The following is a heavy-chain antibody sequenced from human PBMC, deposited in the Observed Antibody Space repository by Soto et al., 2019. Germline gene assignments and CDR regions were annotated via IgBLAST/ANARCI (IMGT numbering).Heavy chain of an antibody. D-gene: IGHD3-16*02. Sequence: SETLSLTCAVSGVSISSGNWWTWVRQTPQRGLEYIGEIFHDGTANYYPSFERRVAISVDTSKNQFSLKLTSVTAADTAIYFCARGTYYDYVWGSYRYPYPLLFDYWGQGTLVTVSS. V-gene: IGHV4-4*02. J-gene: IGHJ4*02. CDR3: ARGTYYDYVWGSYRYPYPLLFDY. CDR1: GVSISSGNW. CDR2: IFHDGTA.